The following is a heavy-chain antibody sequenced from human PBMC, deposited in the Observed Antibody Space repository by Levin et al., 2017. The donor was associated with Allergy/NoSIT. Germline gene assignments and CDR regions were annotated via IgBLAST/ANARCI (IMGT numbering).Heavy chain of an antibody. CDR2: IIPIFGTA. V-gene: IGHV1-69*13. CDR1: GGTFSSYA. J-gene: IGHJ3*02. CDR3: ARDYYGGGGDLRTDAFDI. Sequence: SVKVSCKASGGTFSSYAISWVRQAPGQGLEWMGGIIPIFGTANYAQKFQGRVTITADESTSTAYMELSSLRSEDTAVYYCARDYYGGGGDLRTDAFDIWGQGTMVTVSS. D-gene: IGHD4-23*01.